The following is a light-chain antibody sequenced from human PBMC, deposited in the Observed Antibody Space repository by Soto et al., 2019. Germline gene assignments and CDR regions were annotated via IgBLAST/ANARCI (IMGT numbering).Light chain of an antibody. CDR2: GAS. CDR3: QQDKSFPIT. CDR1: QGIGSA. Sequence: DIQMTQSPSSVSASVGDRVVITCRASQGIGSALVWYQQKPGKAPDLLIFGASSLRGGVPSRFSGSGSGTEFTLTISSLQPEDFATYYCQQDKSFPITFGQGTRLEIE. J-gene: IGKJ5*01. V-gene: IGKV1-12*01.